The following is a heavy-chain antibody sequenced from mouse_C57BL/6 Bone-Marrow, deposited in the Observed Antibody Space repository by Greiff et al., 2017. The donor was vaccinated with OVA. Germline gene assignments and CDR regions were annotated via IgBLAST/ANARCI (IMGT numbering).Heavy chain of an antibody. D-gene: IGHD1-2*01. CDR3: AHYRGGRGYWYFDV. CDR2: IYPGNGDT. CDR1: GYTFTSYY. J-gene: IGHJ1*03. V-gene: IGHV1-12*01. Sequence: QVQLQQPGAELVRPGASVKMSCKASGYTFTSYYMHWVKQTPRQGLEWIGDIYPGNGDTTYNQKFKGKATLTVDKSSSTAYMQLSSLTSEDSAVYFCAHYRGGRGYWYFDVWGTGTTVTVSS.